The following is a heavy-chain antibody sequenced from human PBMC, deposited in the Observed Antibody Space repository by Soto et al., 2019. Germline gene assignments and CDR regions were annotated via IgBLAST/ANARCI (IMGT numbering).Heavy chain of an antibody. CDR1: GFSLTTSGAG. CDR2: IYWDDDK. V-gene: IGHV2-5*02. Sequence: QITLKESGPTLVKPTQTLTLTCTFAGFSLTTSGAGVGWIRQSPGKALEWLALIYWDDDKRLSPSLRTRLTITKATSKNHVVLTLANVDPADTATYFCAHRRRLSSGNTYNPPFFDYWGQGILVVVSS. CDR3: AHRRRLSSGNTYNPPFFDY. J-gene: IGHJ4*02. D-gene: IGHD3-10*01.